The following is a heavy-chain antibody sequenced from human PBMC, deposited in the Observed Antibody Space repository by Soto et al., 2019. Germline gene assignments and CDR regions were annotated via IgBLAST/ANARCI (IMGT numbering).Heavy chain of an antibody. CDR1: GGSTSSADYY. CDR2: IYYSGST. Sequence: PSETLSLTCSVSGGSTSSADYYWALTRQPTGKGLEWIGTIYYSGSTYSNPSLKSRVAMSIDTPNNQFTQEMRSVTAAATAVYYCGRIRYYDSSGAMDVWGQGATVTVS. CDR3: GRIRYYDSSGAMDV. V-gene: IGHV4-39*01. D-gene: IGHD3-22*01. J-gene: IGHJ6*02.